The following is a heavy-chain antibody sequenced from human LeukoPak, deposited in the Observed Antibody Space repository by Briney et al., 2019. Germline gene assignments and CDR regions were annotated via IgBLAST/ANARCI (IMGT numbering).Heavy chain of an antibody. CDR2: IWYDGSNK. J-gene: IGHJ4*02. V-gene: IGHV3-33*01. CDR3: ARGVVGEPRVLNYFDY. D-gene: IGHD1-26*01. CDR1: GFTFSSYG. Sequence: PGGSLRLSCAASGFTFSSYGMHWVRQAPGKGLEWVAVIWYDGSNKYYADSVKGRFTISRDNSKNTLYLQMNSLRAEDTAVYYCARGVVGEPRVLNYFDYWGQGTLVTVSS.